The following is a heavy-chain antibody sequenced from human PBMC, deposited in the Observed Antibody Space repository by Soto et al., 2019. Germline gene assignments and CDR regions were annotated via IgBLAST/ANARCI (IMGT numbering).Heavy chain of an antibody. D-gene: IGHD1-26*01. CDR1: GGSFSGYY. V-gene: IGHV4-34*01. Sequence: SETLSLTCAVYGGSFSGYYWSWIRQPPWKGLEWIGEINHSGSTNYNPSLKGRVTISVDTSKNQFSLKLSSVTAADTAVYYCARRKRSGSYRYYYGMDVWAQGTTVTVSS. CDR2: INHSGST. CDR3: ARRKRSGSYRYYYGMDV. J-gene: IGHJ6*02.